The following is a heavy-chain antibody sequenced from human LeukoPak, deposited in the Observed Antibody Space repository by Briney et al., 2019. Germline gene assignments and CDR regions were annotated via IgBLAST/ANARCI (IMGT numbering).Heavy chain of an antibody. J-gene: IGHJ4*02. CDR3: ARDAGDILTGYFSYYFDY. Sequence: GGSLRLSCAASGFTFSSYPMNWVRQAPGKGLEWISNIRSESDSATYADSVKGRFTISRDNAKNSLYLQMNSLRAEDTAVYYCARDAGDILTGYFSYYFDYWGQGTLVTVSS. CDR1: GFTFSSYP. D-gene: IGHD3-9*01. V-gene: IGHV3-48*01. CDR2: IRSESDSA.